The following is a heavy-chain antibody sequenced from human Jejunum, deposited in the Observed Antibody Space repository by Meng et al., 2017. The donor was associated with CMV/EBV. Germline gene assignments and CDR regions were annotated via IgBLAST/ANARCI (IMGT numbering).Heavy chain of an antibody. CDR1: FSVSIYS. V-gene: IGHV3-48*04. Sequence: FSVSIYSVNGVRQVPGEGLEWVSYISSMSVTMYYTDSVKGRFTISRDDAKHSLYLQMNNLRAEDTGIYYCARDVTILGRVQTFDSWGQGTLVTVSS. CDR3: ARDVTILGRVQTFDS. J-gene: IGHJ4*02. D-gene: IGHD3-3*01. CDR2: ISSMSVTM.